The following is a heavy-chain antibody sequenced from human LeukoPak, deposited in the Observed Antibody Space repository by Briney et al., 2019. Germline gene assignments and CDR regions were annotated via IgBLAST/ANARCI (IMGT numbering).Heavy chain of an antibody. Sequence: GASLRLSCAASGSTFSNYAMSWVRQAPGKGLEWVSAITGSDGSTYYANSVKGRFTISRDNSKNTLYLQMNSLRAEDTAIYSCAKWGDYDVFTGYYDADYWGQGTLVTVSS. CDR2: ITGSDGST. D-gene: IGHD3-9*01. J-gene: IGHJ4*02. V-gene: IGHV3-23*01. CDR3: AKWGDYDVFTGYYDADY. CDR1: GSTFSNYA.